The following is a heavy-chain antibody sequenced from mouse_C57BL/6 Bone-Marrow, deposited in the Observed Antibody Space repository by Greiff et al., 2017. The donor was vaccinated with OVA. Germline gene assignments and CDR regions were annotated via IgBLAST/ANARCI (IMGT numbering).Heavy chain of an antibody. D-gene: IGHD1-1*01. Sequence: VQLQQSGAELVRPGASVKLSCTASGFNIKDDYMHWVKQRPEQGLEWIGWIDPENGDTEYASKFQGKATITAATSSNTAYLQLSSLTSEDTAVYYCTTCVTTVVASYYYAMDYWGQGTSVTVSS. V-gene: IGHV14-4*01. J-gene: IGHJ4*01. CDR3: TTCVTTVVASYYYAMDY. CDR2: IDPENGDT. CDR1: GFNIKDDY.